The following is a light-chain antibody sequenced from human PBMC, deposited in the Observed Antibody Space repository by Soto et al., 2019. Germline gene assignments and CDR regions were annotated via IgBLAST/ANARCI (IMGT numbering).Light chain of an antibody. CDR3: QQYGSSPRT. CDR2: GAS. J-gene: IGKJ1*01. V-gene: IGKV3-20*01. CDR1: QSVSSSY. Sequence: EIVLTQSPGTLSLSPGERATLSCRASQSVSSSYLAWYQQKPGQSPRLLIYGASSRATGIPDRFSGSGSGTDFTLTISRLEPEDFVVYYCQQYGSSPRTCGQGTKVEIK.